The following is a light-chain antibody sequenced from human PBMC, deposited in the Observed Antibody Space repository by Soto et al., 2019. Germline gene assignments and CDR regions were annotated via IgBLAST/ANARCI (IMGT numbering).Light chain of an antibody. CDR1: QGISSA. Sequence: AIQLTQSPSSLSASIGDRVTITCRASQGISSALAWYQQKPGKPPNLLIYDASSLETGVPSRFGGSGSGTDFTLTITTLQPEDFATYYCQQFNTFLLTFGGGTKVEIK. CDR3: QQFNTFLLT. J-gene: IGKJ4*01. CDR2: DAS. V-gene: IGKV1-13*02.